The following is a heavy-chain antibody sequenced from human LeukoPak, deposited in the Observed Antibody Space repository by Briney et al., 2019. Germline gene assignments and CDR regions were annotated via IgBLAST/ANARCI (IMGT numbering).Heavy chain of an antibody. D-gene: IGHD1-26*01. V-gene: IGHV3-11*04. J-gene: IGHJ4*02. CDR3: ARDPSWEILSYFDY. CDR2: ISASGDTI. CDR1: GFTFRNYY. Sequence: PGGSLRHSCAASGFTFRNYYMTWIRQAPGKGLEWVSYISASGDTIYYGDSVRGRFTISRDNAKNSLYLDMNTLKAEDTAVYYCARDPSWEILSYFDYWGQGTLVTVSS.